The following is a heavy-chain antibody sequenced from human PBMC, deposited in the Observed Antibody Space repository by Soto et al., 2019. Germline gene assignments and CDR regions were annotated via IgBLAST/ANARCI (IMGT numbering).Heavy chain of an antibody. J-gene: IGHJ3*02. CDR1: GGTFSSYT. CDR2: IIPILGIA. V-gene: IGHV1-69*04. CDR3: ARDRKVATISDAFDI. D-gene: IGHD5-12*01. Sequence: SVKVSCKASGGTFSSYTISWVRQAPGQGLEWMGRIIPILGIANYAQKFQGRVTITADKSTSTAYMELSSLRSEDTAVYYCARDRKVATISDAFDIWGQGTMVTVSS.